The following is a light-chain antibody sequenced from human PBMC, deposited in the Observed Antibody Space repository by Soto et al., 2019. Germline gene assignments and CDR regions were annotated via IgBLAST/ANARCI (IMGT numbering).Light chain of an antibody. CDR1: ESVSTF. CDR2: GAS. J-gene: IGKJ1*01. Sequence: DKVMTQPPATLSVSPGETATLSCRASESVSTFLAWYQQQPGQAPRLLIYGASPRATGVPARFSGSGSGKDFPLTISALQFKDLAHYNGQQDINCPSWAFRQGTKV. V-gene: IGKV3-15*01. CDR3: QQDINCPSWA.